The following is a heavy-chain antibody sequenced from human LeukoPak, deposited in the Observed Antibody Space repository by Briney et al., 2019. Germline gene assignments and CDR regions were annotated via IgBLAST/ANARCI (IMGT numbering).Heavy chain of an antibody. CDR1: GYTFTSYG. Sequence: ASVMVSCKASGYTFTSYGISWVRQAPGQGLEWMGWISAYNGNTNYAQKLQGRVTMTTDTSTSTAYMELRRLRSDDTAVYYCARERFVYSYGYRTIDYWGQGTLVTVSS. D-gene: IGHD5-18*01. CDR3: ARERFVYSYGYRTIDY. V-gene: IGHV1-18*01. CDR2: ISAYNGNT. J-gene: IGHJ4*02.